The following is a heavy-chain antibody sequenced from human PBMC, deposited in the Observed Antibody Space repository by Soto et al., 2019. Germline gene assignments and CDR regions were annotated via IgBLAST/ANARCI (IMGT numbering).Heavy chain of an antibody. Sequence: SGKVSCNSSGYTVTSYGISLVRQAPGQGLEWMGWISAYNGNTNYAQKLQGRVTMTTDTSTSTAYMELRSLRYDDTAVYYCARDEQGYCSSTSCVYFDYWGQGTLVTVSS. J-gene: IGHJ4*02. D-gene: IGHD2-2*01. CDR2: ISAYNGNT. CDR3: ARDEQGYCSSTSCVYFDY. V-gene: IGHV1-18*01. CDR1: GYTVTSYG.